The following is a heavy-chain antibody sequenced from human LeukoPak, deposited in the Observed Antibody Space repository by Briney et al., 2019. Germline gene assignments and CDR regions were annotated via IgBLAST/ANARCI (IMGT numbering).Heavy chain of an antibody. CDR3: AREGTGQSDAFVI. CDR1: GGSISSYY. J-gene: IGHJ3*02. D-gene: IGHD3-10*01. CDR2: IYYSGST. Sequence: PSETLSLTRTVSGGSISSYYWSWIRQPPGKGLEWIGYIYYSGSTNYNPSLKSRVTISVDTSKNQFSLKLSSVTAADTAVYYCAREGTGQSDAFVIWGQGTMVTVSS. V-gene: IGHV4-59*01.